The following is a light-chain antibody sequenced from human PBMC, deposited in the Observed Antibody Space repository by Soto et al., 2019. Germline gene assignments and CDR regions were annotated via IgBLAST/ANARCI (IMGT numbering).Light chain of an antibody. J-gene: IGKJ2*01. CDR2: DAS. CDR3: QQYNSYSPT. CDR1: QSISSW. V-gene: IGKV1-5*01. Sequence: DIQMTQSPSTLSTSVGDRVTITCRASQSISSWSAWYQQKPGKAPKLLIYDASSLESGVPSRFSGSGSGTEFTLTISSLQPDDFATYYCQQYNSYSPTFGQGTKLEIK.